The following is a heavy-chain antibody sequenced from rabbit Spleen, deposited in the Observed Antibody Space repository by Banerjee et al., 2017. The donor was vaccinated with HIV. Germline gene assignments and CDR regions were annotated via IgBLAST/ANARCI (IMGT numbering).Heavy chain of an antibody. D-gene: IGHD4-1*01. J-gene: IGHJ4*01. CDR3: ARDLDDVIGWNFGW. V-gene: IGHV1S45*01. CDR1: GFSFSSNW. Sequence: LEESGGGLVKPGGTLTLTCTVSGFSFSSNWICWVRQAPGKGLEWIACIDTNDGDTDYANWPKGRFTISKTSSTTVTLQMTSLTAADTAIYFCARDLDDVIGWNFGWWGPGTLVTVS. CDR2: IDTNDGDT.